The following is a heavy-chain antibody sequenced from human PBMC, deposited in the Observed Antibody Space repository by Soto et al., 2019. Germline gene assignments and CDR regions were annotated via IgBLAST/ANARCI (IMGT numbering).Heavy chain of an antibody. Sequence: QVQLVESGGGVVQPGRSLRLSCVASGFTFSSYGMHWVRQAPGKGLEWVAVISYDGSNKYYADSVKGRFTISRDNSKNPLYLQMNSLRAEDTAVYYCTKDRGWLAERYYYGMDVWGQGTTVTVSS. J-gene: IGHJ6*02. V-gene: IGHV3-30*18. CDR3: TKDRGWLAERYYYGMDV. CDR2: ISYDGSNK. CDR1: GFTFSSYG. D-gene: IGHD6-19*01.